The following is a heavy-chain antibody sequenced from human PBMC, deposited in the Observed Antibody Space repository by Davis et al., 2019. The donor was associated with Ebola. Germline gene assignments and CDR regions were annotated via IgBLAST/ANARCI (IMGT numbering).Heavy chain of an antibody. D-gene: IGHD2-8*02. Sequence: PGGSLRLSCKGSGYSFTSYWIGWVRQMPGKGLEWMGIIYPGDSDTRYSPSFQGQVTISADKSISTAYLQWSSLKASDTAMYYCARHRGGVYSAFDIWGQGTMVTVSS. J-gene: IGHJ3*02. CDR2: IYPGDSDT. CDR3: ARHRGGVYSAFDI. V-gene: IGHV5-51*01. CDR1: GYSFTSYW.